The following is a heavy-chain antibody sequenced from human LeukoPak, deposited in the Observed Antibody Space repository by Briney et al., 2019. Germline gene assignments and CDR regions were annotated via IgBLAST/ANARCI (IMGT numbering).Heavy chain of an antibody. CDR3: ARDLRGVFDF. CDR2: MNQDGSEK. CDR1: GFTFTGHW. V-gene: IGHV3-7*01. J-gene: IGHJ4*02. D-gene: IGHD3-10*01. Sequence: PGGSLRLSCAASGFTFTGHWMAWVRQAPGKGLEWVANMNQDGSEKYCVDSVKGRFTISRDNAKTSVYLQMNSLRVEDTAVYYCARDLRGVFDFWGQGTLVTVAS.